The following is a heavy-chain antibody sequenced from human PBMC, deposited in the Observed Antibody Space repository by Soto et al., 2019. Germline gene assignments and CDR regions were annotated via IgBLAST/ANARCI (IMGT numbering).Heavy chain of an antibody. V-gene: IGHV1-8*01. CDR1: GYTFTNYD. CDR2: MNPDSGNT. Sequence: QVQLVQSGAEVEKPGASVTVSCKASGYTFTNYDIHWVRQATGQGLEWMGWMNPDSGNTGQSKQFQGRVTMTRDTSISTAYMEMSSLRSEDTAVYYCARGRFRRTWFDPWGQGTLVTVSS. CDR3: ARGRFRRTWFDP. D-gene: IGHD3-16*01. J-gene: IGHJ5*02.